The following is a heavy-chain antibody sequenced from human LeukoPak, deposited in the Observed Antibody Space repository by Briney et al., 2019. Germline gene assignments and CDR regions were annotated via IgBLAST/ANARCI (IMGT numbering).Heavy chain of an antibody. J-gene: IGHJ4*02. CDR2: IKSKADGETI. D-gene: IGHD1-20*01. V-gene: IGHV3-15*07. CDR3: STLTSRGLSDS. Sequence: GGSLRLSCAASGFTFTNAWMSWVRQAPGKGLEWVGRIKSKADGETIDYAAPVKGRFTFSRDDSKNMLYLQMNSLKSEDTAVYYCSTLTSRGLSDSWGQGTLVTVSS. CDR1: GFTFTNAW.